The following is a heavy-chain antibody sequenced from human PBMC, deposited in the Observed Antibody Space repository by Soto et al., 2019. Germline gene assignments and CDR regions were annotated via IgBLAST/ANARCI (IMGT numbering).Heavy chain of an antibody. V-gene: IGHV3-48*02. CDR1: GFTFSSYS. J-gene: IGHJ6*02. CDR3: ARDRSIAVAGAKYYYYGMDV. D-gene: IGHD6-19*01. CDR2: ISSSSSTI. Sequence: GGSLRLSCAASGFTFSSYSMNWVRQAPGKGLEWVSYISSSSSTIYYADSVKGRFTISRDNAKNSLYLQMNSLRDEDTAVYYCARDRSIAVAGAKYYYYGMDVWGQGTTVTVSS.